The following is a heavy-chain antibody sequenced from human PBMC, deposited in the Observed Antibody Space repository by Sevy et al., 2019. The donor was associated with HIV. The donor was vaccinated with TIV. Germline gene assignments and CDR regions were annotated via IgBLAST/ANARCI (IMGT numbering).Heavy chain of an antibody. CDR1: GFTFSSYS. CDR3: AREGYDFWSGCVDV. D-gene: IGHD3-3*01. Sequence: GGSLRLSCAASGFTFSSYSMNWVRQAPGKGLEWVSYISSSSSTIYYAYSVKGRFTISRDNAKNSLYLQMNSLRDEDTAVYYCAREGYDFWSGCVDVWGKGTTVTVSS. J-gene: IGHJ6*04. V-gene: IGHV3-48*02. CDR2: ISSSSSTI.